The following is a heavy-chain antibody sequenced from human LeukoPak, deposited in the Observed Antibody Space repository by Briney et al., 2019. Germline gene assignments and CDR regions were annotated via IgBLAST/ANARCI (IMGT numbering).Heavy chain of an antibody. V-gene: IGHV3-15*01. CDR3: TTGTEVTPPFDY. CDR1: GFTFSNAW. J-gene: IGHJ4*02. CDR2: IKSKTDGGTT. D-gene: IGHD4-23*01. Sequence: GGSLRLSCAASGFTFSNAWMSWVCQAPGKGLEWVGRIKSKTDGGTTDYAAPVKGRFTISRDDSKNTLYLQMNSLKTEDTAVYYCTTGTEVTPPFDYWGQGTLVTVSS.